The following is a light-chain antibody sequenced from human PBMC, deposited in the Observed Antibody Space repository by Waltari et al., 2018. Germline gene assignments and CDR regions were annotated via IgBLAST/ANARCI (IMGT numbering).Light chain of an antibody. CDR1: QSVSSSY. CDR2: GAS. J-gene: IGKJ4*01. Sequence: EIVLTQSPGTLSLSPGERATLSCRASQSVSSSYLAWYQQKPGQAPRLLIYGASSRATGIPDRFSGSGSGTDFTLTINSLEPEDVAVYYCQQRNDWPLTFGGGTRVEIK. CDR3: QQRNDWPLT. V-gene: IGKV3D-20*02.